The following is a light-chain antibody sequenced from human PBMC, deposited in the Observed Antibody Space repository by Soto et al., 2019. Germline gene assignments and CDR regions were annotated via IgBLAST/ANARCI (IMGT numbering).Light chain of an antibody. CDR2: KAS. J-gene: IGKJ1*01. CDR3: QHYNSYSEA. CDR1: QSISSW. V-gene: IGKV1-5*03. Sequence: IQMTQARSTLSASMGDRVTITCRASQSISSWLAWYQQKPGKAPKLLIYKASTLKSGVPSRFSGSGSGTEFTLTISSLQPDDFATYYCQHYNSYSEAFGQGTKVDIK.